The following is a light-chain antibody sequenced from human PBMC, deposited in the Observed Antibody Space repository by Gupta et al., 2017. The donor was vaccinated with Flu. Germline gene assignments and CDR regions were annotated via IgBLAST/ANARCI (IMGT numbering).Light chain of an antibody. J-gene: IGLJ3*02. Sequence: VTSTSVGVSSNVGRNYFYWYHQLPGTAPKLLMYRNDKRPSGVPDRFSGSKSGTSASMAISGLRAEDEADDYCAAGDDSRSGGVFGGGTKLTVL. CDR3: AAGDDSRSGGV. CDR2: RND. CDR1: SSNVGRNY. V-gene: IGLV1-47*01.